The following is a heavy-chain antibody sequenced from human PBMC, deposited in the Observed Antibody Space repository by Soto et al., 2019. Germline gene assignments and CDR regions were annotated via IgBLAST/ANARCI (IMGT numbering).Heavy chain of an antibody. Sequence: QVRLVESGGGVVQPGGSLRLSCAASGFSLSNHGMQWVRQAPGKGLEWVAARWSDASNKYYADSGKGRFTISRDNSKNTLYLQMNTLRAEDTAVYYCATDGFNKPGYYYGMGVWGQGTTVTVSS. CDR1: GFSLSNHG. CDR2: RWSDASNK. D-gene: IGHD6-25*01. V-gene: IGHV3-33*03. J-gene: IGHJ6*02. CDR3: ATDGFNKPGYYYGMGV.